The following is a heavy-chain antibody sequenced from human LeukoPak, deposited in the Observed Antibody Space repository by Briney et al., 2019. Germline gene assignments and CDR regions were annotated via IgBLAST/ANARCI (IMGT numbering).Heavy chain of an antibody. J-gene: IGHJ4*02. CDR2: IYSGGST. CDR1: GFTVSSNY. D-gene: IGHD3-9*01. CDR3: ARGHYDILTDYFTSDY. V-gene: IGHV3-53*01. Sequence: GRSLRLSCAASGFTVSSNYTSWVRQAPGKGLEWVSVIYSGGSTYYADSVKGRFTISRDNSKNTLYLQMNSLRAEDTAVYYCARGHYDILTDYFTSDYWGQGTLVTVSS.